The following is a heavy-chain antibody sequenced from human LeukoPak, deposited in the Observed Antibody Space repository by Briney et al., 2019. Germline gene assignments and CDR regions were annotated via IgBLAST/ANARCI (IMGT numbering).Heavy chain of an antibody. CDR2: IYYSGST. J-gene: IGHJ4*02. CDR3: ARHNYDSSGEFDY. D-gene: IGHD3-22*01. V-gene: IGHV4-59*08. Sequence: SATLSLTCTVSGGSISSYYWSWIRQPPGKGLEWIGYIYYSGSTNYNPSLESRVTISVDTSKNQFSLKLSSVTAADTAVYYCARHNYDSSGEFDYWGQGTLVTVSS. CDR1: GGSISSYY.